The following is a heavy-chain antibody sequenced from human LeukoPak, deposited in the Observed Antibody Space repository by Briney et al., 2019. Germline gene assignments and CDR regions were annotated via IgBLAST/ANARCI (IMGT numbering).Heavy chain of an antibody. J-gene: IGHJ4*02. CDR1: GFTFSSFW. CDR2: MKQDGSEK. Sequence: GGSLRLSCAASGFTFSSFWMTWVRQAPGKGLEWVANMKQDGSEKYYVDSVRGRFTTSRDNATNSLYLQMNSLRAEDTAVYYCARDLNYFDYWGQGTLVTVSS. CDR3: ARDLNYFDY. V-gene: IGHV3-7*01.